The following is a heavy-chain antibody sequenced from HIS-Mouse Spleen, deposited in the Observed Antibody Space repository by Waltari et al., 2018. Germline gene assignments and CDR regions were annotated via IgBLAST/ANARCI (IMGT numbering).Heavy chain of an antibody. CDR1: GGSISSYY. CDR3: ARDFHDFWSGYYGGDKKHDAFDI. J-gene: IGHJ3*02. CDR2: IYTSGST. V-gene: IGHV4-4*07. D-gene: IGHD3-3*01. Sequence: QVQLQESGPGLVKPSETLSLTCTVSGGSISSYYWSWIRQPAGKGLEWIGRIYTSGSTTYNPSLKRRGTMSVDTSKNQFSLKLSSVTAADTAVYYCARDFHDFWSGYYGGDKKHDAFDIWGQGTMVTVSS.